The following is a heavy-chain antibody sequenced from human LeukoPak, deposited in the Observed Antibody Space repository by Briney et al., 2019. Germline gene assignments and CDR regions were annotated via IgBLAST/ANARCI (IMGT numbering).Heavy chain of an antibody. Sequence: SETLSLTCAVYGGSFSGYYWSWIRQPPGKGLEWIGEINHSGSTNYNPSLKSRVTISVDTSKNQFSLKLSSVTAADTAVYYCARGPRWLQRQSDFDYWGQGTLVTVSS. CDR2: INHSGST. D-gene: IGHD5-24*01. CDR1: GGSFSGYY. CDR3: ARGPRWLQRQSDFDY. V-gene: IGHV4-34*01. J-gene: IGHJ4*02.